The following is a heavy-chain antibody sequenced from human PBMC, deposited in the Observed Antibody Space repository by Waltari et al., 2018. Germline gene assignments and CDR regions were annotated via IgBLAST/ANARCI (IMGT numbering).Heavy chain of an antibody. Sequence: QVQLVQSGSELKKPGASVKVSCKASGYTFTSYAMNWVRQAPGQGLEWMGWSNAKAGNPRYAQGFTGRLVVSLETSVSTGELKISSLKAEDTAVYYWARGGASIAVADPLWYWGQGTLVTVSS. V-gene: IGHV7-4-1*02. CDR1: GYTFTSYA. CDR3: ARGGASIAVADPLWY. D-gene: IGHD6-19*01. J-gene: IGHJ4*02. CDR2: SNAKAGNP.